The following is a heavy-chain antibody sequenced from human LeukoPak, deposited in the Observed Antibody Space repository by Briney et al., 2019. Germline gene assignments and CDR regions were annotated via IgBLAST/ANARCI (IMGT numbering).Heavy chain of an antibody. CDR3: VRDSTRYVPDY. D-gene: IGHD3-9*01. CDR2: VNSDGSST. V-gene: IGHV3-74*01. J-gene: IGHJ4*02. CDR1: GFTFGGYW. Sequence: GGSLRLSCAASGFTFGGYWMYWVRQAPGKGLVWVSRVNSDGSSTAYADSVKGRFIISRDSAKGTLYLQMNSLTVEDTAVYYCVRDSTRYVPDYWGQGTLVTVSS.